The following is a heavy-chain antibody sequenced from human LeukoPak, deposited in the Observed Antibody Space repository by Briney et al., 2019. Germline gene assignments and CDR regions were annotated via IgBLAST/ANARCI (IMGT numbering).Heavy chain of an antibody. Sequence: GASVQVSCKASGYTFTSYDINWVRQATGQGLEWMGWMNPNSGNTGYAQKFQGRVTITTDESTSTAYMELSSLRSEDTAVYYCAKTDFWSGPAPYYFDYWGQGTLVTVSS. J-gene: IGHJ4*02. CDR2: MNPNSGNT. CDR1: GYTFTSYD. V-gene: IGHV1-8*01. D-gene: IGHD3-3*01. CDR3: AKTDFWSGPAPYYFDY.